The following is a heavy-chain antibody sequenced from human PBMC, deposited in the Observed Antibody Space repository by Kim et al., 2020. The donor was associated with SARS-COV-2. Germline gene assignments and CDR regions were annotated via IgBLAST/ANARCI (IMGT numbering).Heavy chain of an antibody. Sequence: GGSLRLSCAASGFTVSYNFMTWVRQAPGKGLEWVSLLFSGGTTYYADSVRGRFSVSTDNSKNILYPQMEGLRPEDSAIYYCSRDVRLTSATDALDVWGQGTVVTVSS. V-gene: IGHV3-66*02. J-gene: IGHJ3*01. CDR3: SRDVRLTSATDALDV. CDR1: GFTVSYNF. CDR2: LFSGGTT. D-gene: IGHD2-21*01.